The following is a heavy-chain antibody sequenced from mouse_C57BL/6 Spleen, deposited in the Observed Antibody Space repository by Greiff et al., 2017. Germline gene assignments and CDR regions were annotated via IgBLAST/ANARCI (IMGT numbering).Heavy chain of an antibody. J-gene: IGHJ4*01. D-gene: IGHD1-1*01. V-gene: IGHV5-12*01. CDR3: ARQARYYGSSYGAMDY. Sequence: EVNVVESGGGLVQPGGSLKLSCAASGFTFSDYYMYWVRQTPEKRLEWVAYISNGGGSTYYPDTVKGRFTISRDNAKNTLYLQMSRLKSEDTAMYYCARQARYYGSSYGAMDYWGQGTSVTVSS. CDR2: ISNGGGST. CDR1: GFTFSDYY.